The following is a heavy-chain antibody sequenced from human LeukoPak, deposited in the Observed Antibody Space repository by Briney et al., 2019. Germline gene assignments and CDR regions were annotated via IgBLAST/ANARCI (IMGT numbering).Heavy chain of an antibody. Sequence: GASVKVSCKASGYTFTGYYMHWVRQAPGKGLEWMGWINPNSGGTNYAQKFQGRVTMTRDTSISTAYMELSRLRSDDTAVYYCARAGITMVRGVIWFAFDIWGQGTMVTVSS. CDR3: ARAGITMVRGVIWFAFDI. V-gene: IGHV1-2*02. D-gene: IGHD3-10*01. CDR1: GYTFTGYY. J-gene: IGHJ3*02. CDR2: INPNSGGT.